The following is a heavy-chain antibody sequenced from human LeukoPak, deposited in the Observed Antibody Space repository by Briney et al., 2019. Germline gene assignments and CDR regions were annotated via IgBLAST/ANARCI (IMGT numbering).Heavy chain of an antibody. CDR3: ARGTVTTRYYYYGMDV. D-gene: IGHD4-17*01. V-gene: IGHV4-30-2*01. Sequence: PSETLSLTCAVSGGSISSGGYSWSWIRQPPGKGLEWIGYIYHSGSTYYNPSLKSRVTISVDRSKNQFSLKLSSVTAADTAVYYCARGTVTTRYYYYGMDVWGQGTTVTVSS. CDR2: IYHSGST. J-gene: IGHJ6*02. CDR1: GGSISSGGYS.